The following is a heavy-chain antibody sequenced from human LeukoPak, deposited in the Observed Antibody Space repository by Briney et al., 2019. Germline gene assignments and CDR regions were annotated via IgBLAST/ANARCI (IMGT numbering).Heavy chain of an antibody. CDR3: ARGESIVGATYHYMDV. CDR1: GYTFTSYG. V-gene: IGHV1-18*01. CDR2: ISAYNGNT. D-gene: IGHD1-26*01. Sequence: ASVKVSCKASGYTFTSYGISWVRQAPGQGLEWMGWISAYNGNTNYAQKLQGRVTMTTDTSTSTAYMELRSLRSDDTAVYYCARGESIVGATYHYMDVWGKGTTVTVSS. J-gene: IGHJ6*03.